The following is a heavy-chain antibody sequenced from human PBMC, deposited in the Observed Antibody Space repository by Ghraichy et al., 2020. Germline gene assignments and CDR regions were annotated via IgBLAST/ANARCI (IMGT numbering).Heavy chain of an antibody. CDR2: IYYSGST. J-gene: IGHJ6*02. Sequence: SETLSPTCTVSGGSISSGGYYWSWIRQHPGKGLEWIGYIYYSGSTYYNPSLKSRVTISVDTSKNQFSLKLSSVTAADTAVYYCAREYDILTGPTSGMDVWGQGTTVTVSS. CDR3: AREYDILTGPTSGMDV. CDR1: GGSISSGGYY. V-gene: IGHV4-31*03. D-gene: IGHD3-9*01.